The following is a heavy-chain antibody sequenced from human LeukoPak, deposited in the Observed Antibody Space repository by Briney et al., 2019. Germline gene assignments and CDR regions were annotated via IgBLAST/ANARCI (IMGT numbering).Heavy chain of an antibody. V-gene: IGHV3-48*04. CDR2: ISRSGTII. D-gene: IGHD3-3*01. Sequence: GGSLRLSCAASGFTFSSYSMNWVRQAPGKGLEWVSYISRSGTIISYADSVTGRFTISRDNAKNSLYLQMNSLRAEDTAVYYCARERDDYYFDYWGQGTLVTVSS. CDR3: ARERDDYYFDY. CDR1: GFTFSSYS. J-gene: IGHJ4*02.